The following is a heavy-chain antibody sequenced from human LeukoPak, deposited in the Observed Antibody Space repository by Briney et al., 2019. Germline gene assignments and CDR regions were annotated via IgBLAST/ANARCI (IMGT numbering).Heavy chain of an antibody. V-gene: IGHV4-30-4*08. Sequence: SETLSLTCTVSGGSISSGGYYWSWIRQHPGKGLEWIGYIYYSGSTYYNPSLKSRVTISVDTSKNQFSLKLSSVTAADTAVYYCARDLIVVVPAAGGGYYYYGMDVWGQGTTVTVSS. CDR3: ARDLIVVVPAAGGGYYYYGMDV. CDR2: IYYSGST. CDR1: GGSISSGGYY. D-gene: IGHD2-2*01. J-gene: IGHJ6*02.